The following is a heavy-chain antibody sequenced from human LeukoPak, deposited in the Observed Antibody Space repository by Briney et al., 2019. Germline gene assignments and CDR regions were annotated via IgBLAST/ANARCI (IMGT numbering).Heavy chain of an antibody. CDR1: GGSISSYY. V-gene: IGHV4-59*01. Sequence: SETLSLTCTVSGGSISSYYWSWIRQPPGKGLEWIGYIYYSGSTNYNPSLKSRVTISVDTSKNQFSLKLSSVTAADTAVYYCARGIAVAGSYYNYYYMDVWGKGTTVTVSS. D-gene: IGHD6-19*01. CDR3: ARGIAVAGSYYNYYYMDV. J-gene: IGHJ6*03. CDR2: IYYSGST.